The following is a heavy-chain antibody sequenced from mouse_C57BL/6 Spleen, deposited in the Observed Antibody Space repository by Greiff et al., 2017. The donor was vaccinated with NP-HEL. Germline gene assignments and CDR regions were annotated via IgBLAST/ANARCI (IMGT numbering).Heavy chain of an antibody. V-gene: IGHV1-82*01. J-gene: IGHJ2*01. CDR1: GYAFSSSW. D-gene: IGHD3-1*01. Sequence: VQLQQSGPELVKPGASVKISCKASGYAFSSSWMNWVKQRPGKGLEWIGRIYPGDGDTNYNGKFKGKATLTADKSSSTAYMQLSSLTSEDSAVYYCARSGHCCYLFDYWGQGTTLTVSS. CDR2: IYPGDGDT. CDR3: ARSGHCCYLFDY.